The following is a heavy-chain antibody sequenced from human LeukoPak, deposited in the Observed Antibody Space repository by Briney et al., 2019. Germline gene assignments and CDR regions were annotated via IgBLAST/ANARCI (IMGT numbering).Heavy chain of an antibody. CDR3: ARSGYSYGMSFDY. J-gene: IGHJ4*02. D-gene: IGHD5-18*01. CDR2: IIPIFGTA. CDR1: GGTFSSYA. Sequence: SVKVSCKASGGTFSSYAISWVRQAPGQGLEWMGGIIPIFGTANYAQRFQGRVTITTDESTSTAYMELSSLRSEDTAVYYCARSGYSYGMSFDYWGQGTLVTVSS. V-gene: IGHV1-69*05.